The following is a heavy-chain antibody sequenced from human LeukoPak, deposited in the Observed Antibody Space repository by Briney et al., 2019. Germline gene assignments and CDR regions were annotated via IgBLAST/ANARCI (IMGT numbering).Heavy chain of an antibody. CDR3: AKANSLSGYYYDTVDF. J-gene: IGHJ4*02. CDR1: GFTLISYA. D-gene: IGHD3-22*01. CDR2: ISGSSDST. V-gene: IGHV3-23*01. Sequence: PGGSLRLSCAASGFTLISYAMSWVRQAPGKGLEWVSAISGSSDSTYYADSVKGRFTISRDNSRSTLSLQMDSLRAEDTAVYYCAKANSLSGYYYDTVDFWGQGTLVTVSS.